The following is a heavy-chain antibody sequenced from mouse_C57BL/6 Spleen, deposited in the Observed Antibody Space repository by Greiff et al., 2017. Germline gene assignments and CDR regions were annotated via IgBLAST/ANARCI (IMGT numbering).Heavy chain of an antibody. V-gene: IGHV5-6*01. J-gene: IGHJ3*01. CDR1: GFTFSSYG. Sequence: EVQLVESGGDLVKPGGSLKLSCAASGFTFSSYGMSWVRQTPDKRLEWVATISSGGSYTYYPDSVKGRFTISRDNAKNTLYLQMSSLKSEDTAMYYCARPLDDYGGFAYWGQGTLVTVSA. CDR3: ARPLDDYGGFAY. D-gene: IGHD2-4*01. CDR2: ISSGGSYT.